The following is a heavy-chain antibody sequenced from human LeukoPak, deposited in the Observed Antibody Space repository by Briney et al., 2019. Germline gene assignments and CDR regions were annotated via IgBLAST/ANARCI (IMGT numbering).Heavy chain of an antibody. CDR3: ARHLMDYGDYFSYDI. CDR2: IYPGDSDT. Sequence: GESLKISCKGSGYSFTSYWIGWVRQMPGKGLEWMGIIYPGDSDTRYRPSFQGQVTISADKSISTAYLQWSSLKASDTAMYHCARHLMDYGDYFSYDIWGQGTMVTVSS. CDR1: GYSFTSYW. V-gene: IGHV5-51*01. D-gene: IGHD4-17*01. J-gene: IGHJ3*02.